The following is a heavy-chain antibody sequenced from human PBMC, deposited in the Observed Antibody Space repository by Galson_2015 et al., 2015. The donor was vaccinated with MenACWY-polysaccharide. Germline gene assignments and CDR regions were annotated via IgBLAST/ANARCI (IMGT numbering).Heavy chain of an antibody. CDR3: ARVMSTTPTYWYGMDV. CDR2: VSGNGYRT. CDR1: GFPFSIYP. Sequence: LRLSCAASGFPFSIYPMDWVRQTPGKGLESISSVSGNGYRTYYADSVKGRFTISRDNSRNTVYLHMNSLRVEDTGIYYCARVMSTTPTYWYGMDVWGQGATVSVSS. D-gene: IGHD5-24*01. V-gene: IGHV3-23*01. J-gene: IGHJ6*02.